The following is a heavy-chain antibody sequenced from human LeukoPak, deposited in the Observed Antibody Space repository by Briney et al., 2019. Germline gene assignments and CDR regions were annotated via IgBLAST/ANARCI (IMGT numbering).Heavy chain of an antibody. CDR1: GGSVSSGGHY. V-gene: IGHV4-61*08. Sequence: SETLSLTCTVSGGSVSSGGHYWSWLRQPPGKGLEWLGYMHNSGTPNYNPSLKSRVTMSADTSKNQFSLNLSSVTAADTAVYYCVRVPAAGTGPDSWGQGILVSVSS. J-gene: IGHJ4*02. CDR3: VRVPAAGTGPDS. D-gene: IGHD6-13*01. CDR2: MHNSGTP.